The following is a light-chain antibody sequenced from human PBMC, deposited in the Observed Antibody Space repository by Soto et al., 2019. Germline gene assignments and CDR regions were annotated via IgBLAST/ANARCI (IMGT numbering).Light chain of an antibody. CDR2: GAS. CDR1: QSVNSSF. Sequence: EIVLTQSPGTLSLSPGERATLSCRASQSVNSSFLDWYHQKPGQAPRLLIYGASSRATGIPDRFSGSGSGTDFTLTISRLEPEDLAVDYCQQYCSSPRTFGQGTKVEIK. CDR3: QQYCSSPRT. V-gene: IGKV3-20*01. J-gene: IGKJ1*01.